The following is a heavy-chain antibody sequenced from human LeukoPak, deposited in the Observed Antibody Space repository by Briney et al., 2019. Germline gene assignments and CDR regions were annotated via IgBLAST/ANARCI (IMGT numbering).Heavy chain of an antibody. CDR2: INHSGST. D-gene: IGHD2-2*01. Sequence: SETLSLTCAVYGGSFSGYYWSWIRQPPGKGLEWIGEINHSGSTYYDPSLKSRVTVSEDTSKNQFSLRLSSVTAADTAVYFCASHPSAFDAFDIWGQGTMVTVSS. CDR1: GGSFSGYY. V-gene: IGHV4-34*01. J-gene: IGHJ3*02. CDR3: ASHPSAFDAFDI.